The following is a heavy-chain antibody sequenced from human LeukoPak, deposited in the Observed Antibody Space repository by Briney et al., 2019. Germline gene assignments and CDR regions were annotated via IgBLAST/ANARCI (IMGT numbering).Heavy chain of an antibody. CDR3: ARVTPYSSGWYPDY. J-gene: IGHJ4*02. CDR1: GFTFSSYS. CDR2: IYYSGTT. Sequence: GSLRLSCAASGFTFSSYSMNWVRQAPGKGLEWIGHIYYSGTTKYNPSLTSRVTISLDTSKNQFSLKLSSVTAADTAVYYCARVTPYSSGWYPDYWGQGTLVTVSS. V-gene: IGHV4-59*01. D-gene: IGHD6-19*01.